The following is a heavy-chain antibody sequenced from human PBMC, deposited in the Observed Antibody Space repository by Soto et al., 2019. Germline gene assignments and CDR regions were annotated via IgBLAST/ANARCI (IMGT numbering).Heavy chain of an antibody. Sequence: SETLSLTXTXSGGSISSYYGSGIRQPAGKGLEWIGRIYTSGSTNYNPSLKSRVTMSVDTSKNQFSLKLSSVTAADTAVYYCARDSAFXXXXYYFDYWGQGTLVTVSS. V-gene: IGHV4-4*07. CDR3: ARDSAFXXXXYYFDY. CDR2: IYTSGST. CDR1: GGSISSYY. J-gene: IGHJ4*02.